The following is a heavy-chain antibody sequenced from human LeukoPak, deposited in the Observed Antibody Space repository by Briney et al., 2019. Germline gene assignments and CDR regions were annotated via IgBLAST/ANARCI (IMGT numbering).Heavy chain of an antibody. V-gene: IGHV4-30-4*08. CDR3: ARDISFMVTTTVMNPA. Sequence: SETLSLTCTVSGGSISSYFWSWIRQPPGKGLEWIGYIYYSGSTYYNPSLKSRVTISVDTSKNQFSLKLSSVTAADTAVYYCARDISFMVTTTVMNPAWGQGTLVTVSS. D-gene: IGHD4-11*01. CDR1: GGSISSYF. CDR2: IYYSGST. J-gene: IGHJ5*02.